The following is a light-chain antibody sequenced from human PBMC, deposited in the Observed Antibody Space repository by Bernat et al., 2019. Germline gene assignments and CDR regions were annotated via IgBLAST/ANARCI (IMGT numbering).Light chain of an antibody. CDR3: SSYAGSNNLV. CDR1: SSDVGGYNY. Sequence: QSALTQPPSASGSPGQSVTISCTGTSSDVGGYNYVSWYQQHPGKAPKLMIYEVSKRPSGVPDRFSGSKSGNTASLTVSGLHAEDEADYYCSSYAGSNNLVFGRGTKLTVL. CDR2: EVS. J-gene: IGLJ3*02. V-gene: IGLV2-8*01.